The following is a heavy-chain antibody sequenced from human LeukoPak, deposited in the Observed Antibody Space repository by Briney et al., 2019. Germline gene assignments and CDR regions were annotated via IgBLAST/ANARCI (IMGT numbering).Heavy chain of an antibody. V-gene: IGHV1-8*01. Sequence: GASVKVSCKASGYTFTSYDINWVRQATGQGLEWMGWMNPNSGNTGYAQKFRGRVTMTRNTSISTAYMELSSLRSEDTAVYYCARSGYSYGLEYYYYMDVWGKGTTVTISS. CDR2: MNPNSGNT. CDR1: GYTFTSYD. D-gene: IGHD5-18*01. J-gene: IGHJ6*03. CDR3: ARSGYSYGLEYYYYMDV.